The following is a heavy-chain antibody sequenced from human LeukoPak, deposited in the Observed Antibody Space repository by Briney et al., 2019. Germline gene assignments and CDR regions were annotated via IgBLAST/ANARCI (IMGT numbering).Heavy chain of an antibody. J-gene: IGHJ6*03. D-gene: IGHD2-2*01. V-gene: IGHV1-18*01. CDR2: ISAYNGNT. CDR1: GYTFTSYG. Sequence: ASVKVSCKASGYTFTSYGISWVRQAPGQGLEWMGWISAYNGNTNYAQKLQGRVTMTTDTSTSTAYMELRSLRSDDTAVYYCAGDEPTCSSTSCYRPYYYYYYMDVWGKGTTVTVSS. CDR3: AGDEPTCSSTSCYRPYYYYYYMDV.